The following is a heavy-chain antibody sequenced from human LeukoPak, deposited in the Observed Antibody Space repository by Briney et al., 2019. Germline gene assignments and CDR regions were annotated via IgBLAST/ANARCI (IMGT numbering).Heavy chain of an antibody. V-gene: IGHV3-23*01. CDR2: ISGSGGST. CDR1: GFTFSSYA. CDR3: AKDPQLGY. D-gene: IGHD3-10*01. J-gene: IGHJ4*02. Sequence: QAGGSLRLSXAASGFTFSSYAMSWVRQSPGKGLEWVSAISGSGGSTYYADSVKGRSTISRDNSKNTLYLQMNSLRAEDTAVYYCAKDPQLGYWGQGTLVTASS.